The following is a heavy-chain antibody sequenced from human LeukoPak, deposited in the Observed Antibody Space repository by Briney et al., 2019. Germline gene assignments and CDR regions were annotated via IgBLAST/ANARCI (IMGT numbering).Heavy chain of an antibody. Sequence: GGSLRLSCAASGFTVSSNYMSWVRQAPGKGLEWVSSISSSSSYIYYADSVKGRFTISRDNAKNSLYLQMNSLRAEDTAVYYCARDPRIAAAGTCWFDPWGQGTLVTVSS. D-gene: IGHD6-13*01. CDR3: ARDPRIAAAGTCWFDP. J-gene: IGHJ5*02. CDR2: ISSSSSYI. CDR1: GFTVSSNY. V-gene: IGHV3-21*01.